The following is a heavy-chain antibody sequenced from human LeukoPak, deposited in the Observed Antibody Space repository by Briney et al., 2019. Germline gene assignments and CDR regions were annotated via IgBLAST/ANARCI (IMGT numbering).Heavy chain of an antibody. V-gene: IGHV1-69*01. CDR1: GGTFSSYA. CDR2: IIPIFGTA. D-gene: IGHD4-17*01. J-gene: IGHJ4*02. Sequence: SVTVSCKASGGTFSSYAISWVRQAPGQGLEWMGGIIPIFGTANYAQKFQGRVTITADESTSTAYMELSSLRSEDTAVYYCARRGYYGDYASTFDYWGQGTLVTVSS. CDR3: ARRGYYGDYASTFDY.